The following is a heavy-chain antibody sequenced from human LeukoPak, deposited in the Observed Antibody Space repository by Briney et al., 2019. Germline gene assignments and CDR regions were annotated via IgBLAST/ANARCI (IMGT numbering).Heavy chain of an antibody. D-gene: IGHD1-26*01. J-gene: IGHJ4*02. CDR3: AKVNWEEPGNI. V-gene: IGHV3-23*01. Sequence: PGGSLRLSCAASGFTFSNSHINWVRQAPGKGLEWVSGMDVGGGETFHADSVKGRFTISRDSSKNMLYLQMNSLRGEDTAVYYCAKVNWEEPGNIWGQGTLVTVSS. CDR1: GFTFSNSH. CDR2: MDVGGGET.